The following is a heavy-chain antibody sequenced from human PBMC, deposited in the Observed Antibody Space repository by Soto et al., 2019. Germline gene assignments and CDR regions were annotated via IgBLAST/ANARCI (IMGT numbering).Heavy chain of an antibody. CDR3: ARDPLGYCSSTSCYK. CDR2: IYYSGST. CDR1: GGSVSSGSYY. Sequence: QVQLQESGPGLVKPSETLSLTCTVSGGSVSSGSYYWSWIRQPPGKGLEWIGYIYYSGSTNYNPSLKSRVTISVDTSKNQFSLKLSSVTAADTAVYDCARDPLGYCSSTSCYKWGQGTLVTVSS. J-gene: IGHJ1*01. D-gene: IGHD2-2*02. V-gene: IGHV4-61*01.